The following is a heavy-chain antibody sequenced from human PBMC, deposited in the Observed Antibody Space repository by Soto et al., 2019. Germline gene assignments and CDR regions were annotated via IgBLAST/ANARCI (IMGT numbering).Heavy chain of an antibody. CDR1: GYSFSSYW. CDR2: IDPSDSYT. V-gene: IGHV5-10-1*01. Sequence: GGSLKISFKGSGYSFSSYWISWVRQMPGKGLEGMGRIDPSDSYTNYSPSFQGHVTISADKSISTAYLQRSSLKGSDTAMYYCEGLAGYSGPSYYYYGMDVWGQGTTVTVSS. D-gene: IGHD6-6*01. CDR3: EGLAGYSGPSYYYYGMDV. J-gene: IGHJ6*02.